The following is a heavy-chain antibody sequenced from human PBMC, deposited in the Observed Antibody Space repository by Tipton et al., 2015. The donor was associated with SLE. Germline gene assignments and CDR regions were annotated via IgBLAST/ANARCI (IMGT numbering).Heavy chain of an antibody. CDR3: ARHGLYWFDP. J-gene: IGHJ5*02. D-gene: IGHD3-16*01. Sequence: TLSLTCALSGGSISSHAYYWGWIRQPPGKGLEWVGTVYYAGTTYYNPSLKSRLTMSLDTSRNQFSLKVTSVTAADTAIYYCARHGLYWFDPWGQGTLVTVSS. CDR1: GGSISSHAYY. CDR2: VYYAGTT. V-gene: IGHV4-39*07.